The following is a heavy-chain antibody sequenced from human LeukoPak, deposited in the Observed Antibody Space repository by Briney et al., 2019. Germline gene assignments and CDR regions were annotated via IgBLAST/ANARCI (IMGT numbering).Heavy chain of an antibody. V-gene: IGHV5-51*01. CDR3: ARQHYYGSGSYYNEGWFDP. CDR1: GYIFPSYW. J-gene: IGHJ5*02. CDR2: IYPGDSDT. D-gene: IGHD3-10*01. Sequence: GESLKISCKGSGYIFPSYWIGWMRQMPGKGLEWMGIIYPGDSDTRYSPSFQGQVTISADKSISTAYLQWSSLKASDTAMYYCARQHYYGSGSYYNEGWFDPWGQGTLVTVSS.